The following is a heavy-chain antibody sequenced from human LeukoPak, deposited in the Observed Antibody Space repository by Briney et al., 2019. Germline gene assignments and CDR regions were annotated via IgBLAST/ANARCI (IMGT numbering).Heavy chain of an antibody. Sequence: SETLSLTCAAYGGSFSGYYWSWIRQPPGKGLEWIGEINHSGSTNYNPSLKSRVTISVDTSKNQFSLKLSSVTAADTAVYYCGRGYSYGNPYGMDVWGQGTTVTVSS. CDR1: GGSFSGYY. V-gene: IGHV4-34*01. CDR2: INHSGST. J-gene: IGHJ6*02. CDR3: GRGYSYGNPYGMDV. D-gene: IGHD5-18*01.